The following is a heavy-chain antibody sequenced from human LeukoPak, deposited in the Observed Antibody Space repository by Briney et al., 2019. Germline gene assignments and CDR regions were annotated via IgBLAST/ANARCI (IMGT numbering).Heavy chain of an antibody. CDR2: IWYDGSNK. V-gene: IGHV3-33*01. CDR1: GFTFSSYG. J-gene: IGHJ5*02. CDR3: ARDYIERGVVVQAAPPGGWSWFDP. Sequence: GGSLRLSCAASGFTFSSYGMHWVRQAPGKGLEWVAVIWYDGSNKYYADSVKGRFTISRDNSKNTLYLQMNSMRAEDTAVYYCARDYIERGVVVQAAPPGGWSWFDPWGQGTLVTVSS. D-gene: IGHD2-2*01.